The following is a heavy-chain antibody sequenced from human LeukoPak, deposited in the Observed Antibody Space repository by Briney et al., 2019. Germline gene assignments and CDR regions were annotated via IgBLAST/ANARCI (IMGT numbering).Heavy chain of an antibody. CDR1: GFAFSTYA. CDR2: ISSSSSYI. Sequence: GGSLRLSCAASGFAFSTYAMNWVRQAPGKGLEWVSSISSSSSYIYYADSVKGRFTISRDNAKNSLYLQMNSLRAEDTAVYYCARDGDLGGYYGSGSYYYWGQGTLVTVSS. CDR3: ARDGDLGGYYGSGSYYY. D-gene: IGHD3-10*01. V-gene: IGHV3-21*01. J-gene: IGHJ4*02.